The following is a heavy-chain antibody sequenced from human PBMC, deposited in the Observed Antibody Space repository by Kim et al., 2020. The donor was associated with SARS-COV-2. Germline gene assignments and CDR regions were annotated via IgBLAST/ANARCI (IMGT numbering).Heavy chain of an antibody. J-gene: IGHJ4*02. D-gene: IGHD2-8*02. CDR3: ARHILVIRSNRGIFVH. CDR2: IYFKGTT. CDR1: GGSVSTSGFY. V-gene: IGHV4-39*01. Sequence: SETLSLTCTVSGGSVSTSGFYWGRHRQAPGMGLVWIGNIYFKGTTYSYPSLSSRLTMSPDTTKNQFSLRLDSVTAADTAFYSRARHILVIRSNRGIFVHWGRGARVTLSS.